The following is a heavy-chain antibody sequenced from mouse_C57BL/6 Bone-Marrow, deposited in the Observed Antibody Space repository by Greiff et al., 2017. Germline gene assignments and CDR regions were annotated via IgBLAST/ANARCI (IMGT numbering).Heavy chain of an antibody. J-gene: IGHJ1*03. CDR1: GYTFTNYW. CDR3: ARWGVYYYGSSWDFDV. CDR2: IYPGGGYT. D-gene: IGHD1-1*01. Sequence: VQLQQSGAELVRPGTSVKMSCKASGYTFTNYWIGWAKQRPGHGLEWIGDIYPGGGYTNYNEKFKGKATLNADKSSSTAYMQFSSLTSEDSAIYYLARWGVYYYGSSWDFDVWGTGTTVTFSS. V-gene: IGHV1-63*01.